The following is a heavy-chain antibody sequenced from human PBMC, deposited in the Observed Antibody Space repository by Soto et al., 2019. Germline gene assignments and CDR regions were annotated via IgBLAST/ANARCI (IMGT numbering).Heavy chain of an antibody. J-gene: IGHJ4*02. CDR1: GDSVSSGSYY. Sequence: SETLSLTCTVSGDSVSSGSYYWSWIRQPPGKGLEWIGYIYYSGSTNYNPSLKSRVTISVDTSKNQFSLKLSSVTAADTAVYYCARVYSYYYDSSGYSPLDYWGQGTLVTVSS. V-gene: IGHV4-61*01. D-gene: IGHD3-22*01. CDR2: IYYSGST. CDR3: ARVYSYYYDSSGYSPLDY.